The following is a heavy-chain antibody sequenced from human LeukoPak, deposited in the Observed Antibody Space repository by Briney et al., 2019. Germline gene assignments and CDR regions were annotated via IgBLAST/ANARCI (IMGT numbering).Heavy chain of an antibody. CDR1: GFTFSSYW. CDR2: INSDGSST. D-gene: IGHD3-10*01. CDR3: TTDALFTMVRGPLYYFDY. J-gene: IGHJ4*02. V-gene: IGHV3-74*01. Sequence: GGSLRLSCAASGFTFSSYWMHWVRQAPGKGLVWVSRINSDGSSTSYADSVKGRFTISRDNAKNTLYLQMNSLKTEDTAVYYCTTDALFTMVRGPLYYFDYWGQGTLVTVSS.